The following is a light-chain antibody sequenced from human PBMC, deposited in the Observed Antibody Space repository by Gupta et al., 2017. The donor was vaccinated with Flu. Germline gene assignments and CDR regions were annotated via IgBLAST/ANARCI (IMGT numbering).Light chain of an antibody. Sequence: QSVLTQPPSVSAAPGQKVTISCSGSSSNIGNNYVSRYQQLPGTAPKLLIYENNKRPSGIPDRFSGSKSGTSATLGITGLQTGDEADYYCGTWDSSLSAVVFGGGTKLTVL. CDR1: SSNIGNNY. CDR2: ENN. CDR3: GTWDSSLSAVV. V-gene: IGLV1-51*02. J-gene: IGLJ2*01.